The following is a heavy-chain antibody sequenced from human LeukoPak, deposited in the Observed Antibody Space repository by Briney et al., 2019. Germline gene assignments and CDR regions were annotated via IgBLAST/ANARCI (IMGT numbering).Heavy chain of an antibody. Sequence: ASVKVSCKASGYSFTNYDINWVRQATGQGLEWMGWMNPNIGSTGYAQKFQAKVTITRNRSIITAYMELSGLSSEVTAVYYCSRGRSAGCPYYFEYWGQGTLVTVSS. J-gene: IGHJ4*02. CDR2: MNPNIGST. V-gene: IGHV1-8*03. CDR1: GYSFTNYD. CDR3: SRGRSAGCPYYFEY. D-gene: IGHD2-15*01.